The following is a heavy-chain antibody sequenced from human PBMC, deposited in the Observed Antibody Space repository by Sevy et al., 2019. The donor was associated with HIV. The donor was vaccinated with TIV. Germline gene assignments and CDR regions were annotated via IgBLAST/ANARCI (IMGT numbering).Heavy chain of an antibody. CDR3: TTSTLDSSGWGAFDI. V-gene: IGHV3-15*01. D-gene: IGHD6-19*01. Sequence: GGSLRLSCAASGFTFSNAWMSWVRQAPGKGLEWVGRIKSKTDGGTTDYAAPVKGRFTISRDDSKNTLYLQMNRLKTEDTAVYYCTTSTLDSSGWGAFDIWGQGTMVTVSS. CDR1: GFTFSNAW. CDR2: IKSKTDGGTT. J-gene: IGHJ3*02.